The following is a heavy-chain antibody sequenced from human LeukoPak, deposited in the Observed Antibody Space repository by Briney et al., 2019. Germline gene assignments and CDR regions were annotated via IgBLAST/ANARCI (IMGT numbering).Heavy chain of an antibody. V-gene: IGHV4-34*01. CDR3: ARGLQYYDY. CDR1: GGSFSGYY. Sequence: PSETLSLTCAVYGGSFSGYYWSWIRQPPGKGLEWIGEINHSGSTNYNPSLKSRVTISVDTSKNQLSLKLSSVTAADTAVYYCARGLQYYDYWGQGTLVTVSS. D-gene: IGHD4-11*01. J-gene: IGHJ4*02. CDR2: INHSGST.